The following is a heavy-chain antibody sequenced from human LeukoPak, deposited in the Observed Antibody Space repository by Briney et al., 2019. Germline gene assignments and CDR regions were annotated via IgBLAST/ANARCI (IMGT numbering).Heavy chain of an antibody. CDR3: ARVGYIVVVPAAPDY. V-gene: IGHV3-66*02. J-gene: IGHJ4*02. Sequence: GGSLRLSCAASGFTFSSYAMSWVRQAPGKGLEWVSLIYFGGSTYYADSVKGRFTISRDNSKNTLYLQMNSLRAEDTAVYYCARVGYIVVVPAAPDYWGQGTLVTVSS. D-gene: IGHD2-2*01. CDR2: IYFGGST. CDR1: GFTFSSYA.